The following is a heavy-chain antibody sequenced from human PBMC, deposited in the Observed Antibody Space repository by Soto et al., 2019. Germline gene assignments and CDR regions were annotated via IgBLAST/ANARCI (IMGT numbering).Heavy chain of an antibody. CDR1: GGSFSGYY. V-gene: IGHV4-34*01. CDR2: INHSGST. CDR3: AREVNFDY. J-gene: IGHJ4*02. Sequence: QVQLQQWGAGLLKPLETLSLTCAVYGGSFSGYYWSWIRQPPGKGLEWIGEINHSGSTNYNPSLKSRVTISVDTSKNQFSLKLSSVTAADTAVYYCAREVNFDYWGQGTLVTVSS.